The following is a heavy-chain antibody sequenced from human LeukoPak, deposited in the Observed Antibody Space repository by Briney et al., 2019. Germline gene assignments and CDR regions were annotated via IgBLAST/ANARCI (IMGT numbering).Heavy chain of an antibody. CDR1: GGSISSYY. V-gene: IGHV4-59*01. D-gene: IGHD2-2*01. J-gene: IGHJ5*02. CDR2: IYCSGST. Sequence: SETLSLTCTVSGGSISSYYWSWIRQPPGKGLEWIGYIYCSGSTNYNPSLKSRVTISVDTSKNQFSLKLSSVTAADTAVYYCAGRNVVVPAAVFDPWGQGTLVTVSS. CDR3: AGRNVVVPAAVFDP.